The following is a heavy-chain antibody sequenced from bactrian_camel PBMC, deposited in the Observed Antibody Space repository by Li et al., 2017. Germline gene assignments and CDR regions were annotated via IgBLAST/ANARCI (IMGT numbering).Heavy chain of an antibody. CDR2: IYTGGGST. J-gene: IGHJ4*01. D-gene: IGHD2*01. V-gene: IGHV3S1*01. CDR1: SYIINGDC. Sequence: HVQLVESGGGSVQSGGSLRLSCTTSSYIINGDCLGWFRQAPGKEREGVATIYTGGGSTYYEVSVKGRFTVSYDSARNTVYLQMDNLKPEDTAVYYCATGLVPYCSGAYCYTQYKNWGQGTQVTVS. CDR3: ATGLVPYCSGAYCYTQYKN.